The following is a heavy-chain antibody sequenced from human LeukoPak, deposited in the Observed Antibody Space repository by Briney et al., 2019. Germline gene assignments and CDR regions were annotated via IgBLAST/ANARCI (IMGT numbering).Heavy chain of an antibody. J-gene: IGHJ4*02. V-gene: IGHV4-61*01. CDR3: ARGRSYGFDFDS. Sequence: SETLSLTCDVSGVSINTCCYYWTCIRQPPGKGLEWIGYKYYSGSTSYNSSLRSRLTISLDSSKNQFSLKLTSVTAADTAVYYCARGRSYGFDFDSWGPGTLVIVSS. D-gene: IGHD5-18*01. CDR1: GVSINTCCYY. CDR2: KYYSGST.